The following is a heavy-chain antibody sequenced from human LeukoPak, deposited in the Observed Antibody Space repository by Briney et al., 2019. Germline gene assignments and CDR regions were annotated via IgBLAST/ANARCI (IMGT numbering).Heavy chain of an antibody. J-gene: IGHJ4*02. CDR3: ARQPPYS. D-gene: IGHD4-11*01. CDR2: IFPSRSNT. Sequence: GESLKISCKGSGYSFNSYWIGWVRQMPGKGLECMRPIFPSRSNTRYSAYFQGQVTISVDKSISTAYLQRSSLKASDTAMYYCARQPPYSWGQGPLVTVSS. V-gene: IGHV5-51*01. CDR1: GYSFNSYW.